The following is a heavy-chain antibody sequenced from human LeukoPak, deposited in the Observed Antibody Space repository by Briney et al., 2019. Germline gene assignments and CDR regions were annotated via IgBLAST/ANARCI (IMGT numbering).Heavy chain of an antibody. J-gene: IGHJ4*02. Sequence: SETLSLTCTVFGYSISSAYSWGWIRQPPGKGLEWIGSIYHNGNTYYNSSLKSRVTISVDTSENQFSLKPSSVTAADTAVYYCASYKTYYDSSGNPFDYWGQGTLVTVSS. V-gene: IGHV4-38-2*02. D-gene: IGHD3-22*01. CDR1: GYSISSAYS. CDR3: ASYKTYYDSSGNPFDY. CDR2: IYHNGNT.